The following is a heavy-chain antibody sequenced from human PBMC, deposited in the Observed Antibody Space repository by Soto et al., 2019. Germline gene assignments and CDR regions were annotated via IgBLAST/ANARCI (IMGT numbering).Heavy chain of an antibody. V-gene: IGHV3-23*01. CDR1: GFTFSSYA. Sequence: PGGSLRLSCAASGFTFSSYAMSWVRQAPGKGLEWVSAISGSGGSTYYADSVKGRFTISRDNSKNTLYLQMNSLRAEDTAVYYCAKDSISHYDILTGYYTQHAAYFQHWGQGTLVTVSS. CDR2: ISGSGGST. J-gene: IGHJ1*01. D-gene: IGHD3-9*01. CDR3: AKDSISHYDILTGYYTQHAAYFQH.